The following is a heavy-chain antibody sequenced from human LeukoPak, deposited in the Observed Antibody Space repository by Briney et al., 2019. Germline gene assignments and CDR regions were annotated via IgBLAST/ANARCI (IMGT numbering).Heavy chain of an antibody. J-gene: IGHJ4*02. CDR1: GGTFSSYA. CDR2: IIPIFGTA. V-gene: IGHV1-69*05. D-gene: IGHD1-1*01. Sequence: ASVKVSCKASGGTFSSYAISWVRQAPGQGLEWMGGIIPIFGTANYAQKFQGRVTITTDESTSTAYMELSSLRSEDTAVYYCARGKTTGTTLDYWGQGTLVTVSS. CDR3: ARGKTTGTTLDY.